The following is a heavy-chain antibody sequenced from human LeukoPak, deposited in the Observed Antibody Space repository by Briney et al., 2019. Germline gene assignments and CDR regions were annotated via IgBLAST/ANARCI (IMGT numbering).Heavy chain of an antibody. CDR1: GGSFSGYY. J-gene: IGHJ5*02. D-gene: IGHD3-3*01. CDR3: ANLYYDFWSGQKNWFDP. Sequence: SETLSLTCAVYGGSFSGYYWSWIRRPPGKGLEWIGEINHSGSTNYNPSLKSRVTISVDTSKNQFSLKLSSVTAADTAVYYCANLYYDFWSGQKNWFDPWGRGTLVTVSS. CDR2: INHSGST. V-gene: IGHV4-34*01.